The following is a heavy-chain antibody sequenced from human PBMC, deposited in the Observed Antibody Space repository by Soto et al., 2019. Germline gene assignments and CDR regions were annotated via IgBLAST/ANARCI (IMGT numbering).Heavy chain of an antibody. J-gene: IGHJ3*02. CDR3: ARDPTSYGSGSDAFDI. D-gene: IGHD3-10*01. CDR1: GGTFSSYA. CDR2: IIPIFGTA. V-gene: IGHV1-69*13. Sequence: SVKVSCKASGGTFSSYAISWVRQAPGQGLEWMGGIIPIFGTANYAQKFQGRVTITADESTSTAYMELSSLRSEDTAVYYCARDPTSYGSGSDAFDIWGQGTMVNVSS.